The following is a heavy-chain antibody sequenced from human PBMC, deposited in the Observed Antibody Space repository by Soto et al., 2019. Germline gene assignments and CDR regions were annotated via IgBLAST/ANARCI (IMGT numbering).Heavy chain of an antibody. J-gene: IGHJ4*02. CDR3: ARQKFITMIAH. V-gene: IGHV4-31*03. CDR1: GGSISSGAYY. D-gene: IGHD3-22*01. CDR2: IFYSGST. Sequence: SETLSLTCTVSGGSISSGAYYWTWIRQHPGKGLEWIGYIFYSGSTYYNPSLKSRLSISVDTSKNHFSLKLSSVTAADTAVYYCARQKFITMIAHWGQGTLVTVSS.